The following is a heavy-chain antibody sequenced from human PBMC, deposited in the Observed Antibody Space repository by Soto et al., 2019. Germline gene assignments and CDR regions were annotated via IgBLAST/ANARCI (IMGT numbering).Heavy chain of an antibody. CDR1: GGSISSYY. CDR3: ARLFAGATNWFDP. V-gene: IGHV4-59*01. D-gene: IGHD3-10*01. Sequence: QVQLQESGPGLVKPSETLSLTCTVSGGSISSYYWSWIRQPPGKGLEWIGYIYYSGSTNYNPSLKSRVTISVDTSKNQFSLKLSSVTAADTAVYYCARLFAGATNWFDPWGQGTLVTVSS. J-gene: IGHJ5*02. CDR2: IYYSGST.